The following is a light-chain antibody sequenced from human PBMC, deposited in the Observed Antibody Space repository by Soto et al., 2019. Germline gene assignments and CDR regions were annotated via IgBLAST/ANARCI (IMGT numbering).Light chain of an antibody. CDR2: EVG. J-gene: IGLJ1*01. CDR1: SSDVGGYDY. Sequence: QAARTQPASVCGSPGQSITISCTGTSSDVGGYDYVSWYQLHPGKAPKLMIFEVGNRPSGVSYRFSGSKSGNTASLTISGLQAEDEADYFCSSYSISTAYLFGTGTKVTVL. CDR3: SSYSISTAYL. V-gene: IGLV2-14*01.